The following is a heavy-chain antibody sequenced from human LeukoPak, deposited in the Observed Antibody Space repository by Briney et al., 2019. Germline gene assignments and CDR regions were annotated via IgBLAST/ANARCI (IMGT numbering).Heavy chain of an antibody. CDR3: ARRGLRDTAMVLDY. CDR2: IRYDGSKK. Sequence: GGSLRLSCAASGFTFSSHWMSWVRQAPGKGLEWVAFIRYDGSKKYYADSVKGRFTISRDNSKNTLYLQMNSLRAEDTAVYYCARRGLRDTAMVLDYWGQGTLVTVSS. CDR1: GFTFSSHW. V-gene: IGHV3-30*02. D-gene: IGHD5-18*01. J-gene: IGHJ4*02.